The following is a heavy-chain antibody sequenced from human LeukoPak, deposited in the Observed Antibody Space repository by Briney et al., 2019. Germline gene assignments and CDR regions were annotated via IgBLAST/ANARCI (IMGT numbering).Heavy chain of an antibody. D-gene: IGHD3-16*01. Sequence: PGGSLRLSCVGSGFTSIAYALTWARQAPGKGLEWVSGISGGGVTTYYADSAKGRFTISRDNSKNTLYLQMNSLRADDTAIYYCARNQQLGGHSCYYYGMDVWGQGTTVTVSS. CDR2: ISGGGVTT. CDR1: GFTSIAYA. CDR3: ARNQQLGGHSCYYYGMDV. J-gene: IGHJ6*02. V-gene: IGHV3-23*01.